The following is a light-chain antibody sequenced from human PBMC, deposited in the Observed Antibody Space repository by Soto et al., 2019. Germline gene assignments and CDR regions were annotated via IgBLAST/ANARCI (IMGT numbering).Light chain of an antibody. V-gene: IGLV2-23*02. J-gene: IGLJ1*01. CDR1: SSDVGSYNL. Sequence: LTQPASVSGSPGQSITISCSGTSSDVGSYNLVSWYQQHPGKAPKLMIYEVSKRPSGVSNRFSGSKSGNTASLTISGLQAEDEADYYCCSYAGSSTFYVFGTGTKVTVL. CDR2: EVS. CDR3: CSYAGSSTFYV.